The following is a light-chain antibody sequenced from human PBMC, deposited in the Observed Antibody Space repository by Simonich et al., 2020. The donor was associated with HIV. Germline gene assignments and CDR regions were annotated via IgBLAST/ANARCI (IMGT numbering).Light chain of an antibody. J-gene: IGKJ1*01. Sequence: EIVMTQSPATLSVYPGERATLSCRASPSVSSNLAWYQQKPGQAPRLLIYDASNRATGIPARFSGSGSGTDFTLTISSLEPEDFAVYYCQYSSTFGQGTEVEIK. V-gene: IGKV3-11*01. CDR1: PSVSSN. CDR2: DAS. CDR3: QYSST.